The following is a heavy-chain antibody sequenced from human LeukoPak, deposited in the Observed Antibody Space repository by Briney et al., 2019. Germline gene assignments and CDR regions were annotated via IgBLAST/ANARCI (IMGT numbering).Heavy chain of an antibody. CDR1: GYSFTTYW. J-gene: IGHJ3*02. D-gene: IGHD3-10*01. Sequence: GESLKISCKGSGYSFTTYWIGWVRQMPGKGLEWMGMIYPGDSETRYSPSFQGQVTISVDESISTAYVQWSSLKASDTAMYYCARHGPWGSGSYSIDIWGQGTMVTVSS. CDR2: IYPGDSET. CDR3: ARHGPWGSGSYSIDI. V-gene: IGHV5-51*01.